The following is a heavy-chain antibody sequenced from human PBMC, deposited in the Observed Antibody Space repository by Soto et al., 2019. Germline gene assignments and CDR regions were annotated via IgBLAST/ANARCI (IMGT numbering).Heavy chain of an antibody. CDR1: CGTFSSYA. Sequence: ASVQVSCKASCGTFSSYAISWVRQAPGQGLEWMGGIIPIFGTANYAQKFQGRVTITADESTSTAYMELSSLRSEDTAVYYCAVVDIVATTRSGAYYYYYGMDVWGQGTTVTVSS. CDR3: AVVDIVATTRSGAYYYYYGMDV. CDR2: IIPIFGTA. J-gene: IGHJ6*02. V-gene: IGHV1-69*13. D-gene: IGHD5-12*01.